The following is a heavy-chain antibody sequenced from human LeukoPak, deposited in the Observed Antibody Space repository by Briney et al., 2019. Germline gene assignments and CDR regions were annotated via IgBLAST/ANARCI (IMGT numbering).Heavy chain of an antibody. CDR3: ARVALDIVVVVAATCDY. D-gene: IGHD2-15*01. CDR2: INPSGGST. J-gene: IGHJ4*02. CDR1: GYTFTSYY. Sequence: ASVKVSCKASGYTFTSYYMHWVRQAPGQGLEWMGIINPSGGSTSYAQKFQGRVTMTRDTSTSTAYMELRSLRSDDTAVYYCARVALDIVVVVAATCDYWGQGTLVTVSS. V-gene: IGHV1-46*01.